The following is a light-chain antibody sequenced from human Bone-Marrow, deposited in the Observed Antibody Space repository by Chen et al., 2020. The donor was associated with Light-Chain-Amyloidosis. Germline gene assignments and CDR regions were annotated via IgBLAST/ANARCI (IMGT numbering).Light chain of an antibody. Sequence: DIQMTKSPSSLSASVGDRFTVTCRASQDIGNYLAWYHQKPGTVPKLLVYDASDLESGVPSRFSASGSGADFTLTISSLQPEDVGTYYCQEYDDAPWTFGQGTKVEIK. J-gene: IGKJ1*01. CDR1: QDIGNY. V-gene: IGKV1-27*01. CDR3: QEYDDAPWT. CDR2: DAS.